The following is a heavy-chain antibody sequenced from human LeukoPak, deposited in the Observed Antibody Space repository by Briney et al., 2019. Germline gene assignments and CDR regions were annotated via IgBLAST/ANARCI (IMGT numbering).Heavy chain of an antibody. J-gene: IGHJ4*02. CDR3: ARVTYYYDSSGYYFNY. Sequence: PSETLSLTCTVSGGSISSSSYYWGWIRQPPGKGLEWIGSIYYSGSTYYNPSLKSRVTISVDTSKNQFTLKLSSVTAADTAVYYCARVTYYYDSSGYYFNYWDQGTLVTVSS. CDR1: GGSISSSSYY. CDR2: IYYSGST. V-gene: IGHV4-39*06. D-gene: IGHD3-22*01.